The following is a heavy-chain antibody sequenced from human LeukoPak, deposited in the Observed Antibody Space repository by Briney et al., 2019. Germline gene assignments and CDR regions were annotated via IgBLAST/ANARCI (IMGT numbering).Heavy chain of an antibody. CDR2: ISGSGGTK. CDR3: ARDRGLTLFYYGLDV. J-gene: IGHJ6*02. CDR1: GFTFRSHA. Sequence: PGGSLRLSCSASGFTFRSHAMHWVRQAPGKGLEWVSYISGSGGTKYYADSVRGRFTISRDNAKNSLYLQMNSLRAEDTAIYYCARDRGLTLFYYGLDVWGRGTTVTVSS. V-gene: IGHV3-48*03. D-gene: IGHD2-21*02.